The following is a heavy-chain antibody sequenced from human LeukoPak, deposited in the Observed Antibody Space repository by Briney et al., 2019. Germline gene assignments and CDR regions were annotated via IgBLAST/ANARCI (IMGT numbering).Heavy chain of an antibody. V-gene: IGHV1-46*01. D-gene: IGHD6-13*01. J-gene: IGHJ4*02. CDR1: GYTFTSYY. CDR2: INPSGGST. CDR3: ARDLSDSSSWETAGGY. Sequence: GASVKVSCKASGYTFTSYYMHWVRQAPGQGLEWMGIINPSGGSTSYAQKFQGRVTMTRDTSTSTVYMELSSLRSEDTAVYYCARDLSDSSSWETAGGYWGQGTLVTVS.